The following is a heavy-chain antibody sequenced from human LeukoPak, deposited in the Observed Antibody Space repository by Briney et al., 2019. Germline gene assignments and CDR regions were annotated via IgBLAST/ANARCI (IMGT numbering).Heavy chain of an antibody. D-gene: IGHD2-8*01. J-gene: IGHJ6*03. CDR2: ISSNGGST. CDR1: GFTFSIYA. CDR3: ARGGMLYDPYYYMDV. V-gene: IGHV3-64*01. Sequence: GGSLRLSCAASGFTFSIYAMHWVRQAPGKGLEYVSAISSNGGSTYYANSVKGRFTISRDNSKNTLYLQMGSLRAEDMAVYYCARGGMLYDPYYYMDVWGKGTTVTVSS.